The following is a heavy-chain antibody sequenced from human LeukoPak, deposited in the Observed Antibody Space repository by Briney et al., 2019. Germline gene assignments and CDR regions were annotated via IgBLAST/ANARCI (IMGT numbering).Heavy chain of an antibody. D-gene: IGHD6-13*01. Sequence: GGSLRLSCAASGFTFSSYAMHWVRQAPGKGLEWVAVVSYDGSNKYYADSVKGRFTISRDNSKNTLYLQMNSLRAVDTAVYYCARSTGYSSSFDYWGQGTLVTVSS. J-gene: IGHJ4*02. CDR3: ARSTGYSSSFDY. V-gene: IGHV3-30*01. CDR1: GFTFSSYA. CDR2: VSYDGSNK.